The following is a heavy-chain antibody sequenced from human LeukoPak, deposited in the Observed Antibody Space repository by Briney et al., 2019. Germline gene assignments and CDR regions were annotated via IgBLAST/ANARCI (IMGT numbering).Heavy chain of an antibody. Sequence: PGGSLRLSCAASGFTFSDYALNWVRQAPGKGLEWVSFITTSGGASYYADSVKGRFTVSRDNSKNTLFLQMSGLRAEDTAVHYCAKGTAVTTFFDSWGQGALVAVSS. CDR3: AKGTAVTTFFDS. J-gene: IGHJ4*02. CDR2: ITTSGGAS. CDR1: GFTFSDYA. V-gene: IGHV3-23*01. D-gene: IGHD4-17*01.